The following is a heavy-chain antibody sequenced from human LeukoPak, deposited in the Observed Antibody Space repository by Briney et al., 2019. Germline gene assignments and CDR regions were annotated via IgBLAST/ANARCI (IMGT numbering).Heavy chain of an antibody. CDR2: IYYSGST. CDR3: ARVVWFGELRGMDV. CDR1: GGFISSGGYY. Sequence: SQTLSLTCTVSGGFISSGGYYWSWIRQHPGKGLEWIGYIYYSGSTYYNPSLKSRVTISVDTSKNQFSLKLSSVTAADTAVYYCARVVWFGELRGMDVWGQGTTVTVSS. J-gene: IGHJ6*02. V-gene: IGHV4-31*03. D-gene: IGHD3-10*01.